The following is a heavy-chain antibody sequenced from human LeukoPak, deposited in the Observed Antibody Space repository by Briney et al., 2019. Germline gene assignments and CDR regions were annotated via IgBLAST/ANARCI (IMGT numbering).Heavy chain of an antibody. CDR2: IIDSGGST. V-gene: IGHV3-23*01. J-gene: IGHJ4*02. CDR1: GFTFSSYA. CDR3: AKGAGGSGYYFHFDY. D-gene: IGHD3-22*01. Sequence: PGGSLRLSCAASGFTFSSYAMHWVRQAPGKGLEWVSAIIDSGGSTYYADSVKGRFTISRDNSKNTLYLQMNSLRAEDTAMYYCAKGAGGSGYYFHFDYWGQGTLVTVSS.